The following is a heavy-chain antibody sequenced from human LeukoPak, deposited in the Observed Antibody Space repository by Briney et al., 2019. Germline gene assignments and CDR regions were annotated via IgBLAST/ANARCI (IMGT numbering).Heavy chain of an antibody. D-gene: IGHD1-26*01. CDR3: ARGQVVGATTFYYYYMDV. Sequence: SETLSLTCTVSGGSISSYYWSWIRHPAGKGLEWIGRIYTSGSTNYNPYLKSRVNMSVDTSKNQFSLKLSSVTAADTAVYYCARGQVVGATTFYYYYMDVWGKGTTVTVSS. CDR2: IYTSGST. V-gene: IGHV4-4*07. CDR1: GGSISSYY. J-gene: IGHJ6*03.